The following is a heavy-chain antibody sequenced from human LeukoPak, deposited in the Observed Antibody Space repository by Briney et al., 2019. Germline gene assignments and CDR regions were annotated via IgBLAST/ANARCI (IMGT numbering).Heavy chain of an antibody. CDR1: GFTFSSYS. V-gene: IGHV3-48*01. J-gene: IGHJ4*02. CDR2: ISSSSSTI. CDR3: ARRGELTPPYYSDY. Sequence: PGGSLRLSCAASGFTFSSYSMNWVRQAPGKGLEWISYISSSSSTIYYADSVKGRFTISRYNAKNSLYLQMSSLRAEDTAVYYCARRGELTPPYYSDYWGQGTLVTVSS. D-gene: IGHD1-26*01.